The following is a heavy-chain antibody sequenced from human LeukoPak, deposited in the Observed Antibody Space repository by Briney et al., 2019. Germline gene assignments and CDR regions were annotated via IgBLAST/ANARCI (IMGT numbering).Heavy chain of an antibody. CDR3: AKLETKYYYDSSGYGFDY. CDR1: GFTFSSYA. Sequence: PGGSLRLSCAASGFTFSSYAMSWVRQAPGKGLEWVSTISGSGGSTYYADSVKGRFTVSRDNSKNTLYLQMNSLRVEDTAVYYCAKLETKYYYDSSGYGFDYWGQGTLVTVSS. V-gene: IGHV3-23*01. D-gene: IGHD3-22*01. J-gene: IGHJ4*02. CDR2: ISGSGGST.